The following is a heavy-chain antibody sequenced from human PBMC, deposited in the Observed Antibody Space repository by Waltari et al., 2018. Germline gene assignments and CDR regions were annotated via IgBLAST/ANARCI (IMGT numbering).Heavy chain of an antibody. J-gene: IGHJ6*03. V-gene: IGHV1-69*10. D-gene: IGHD6-13*01. CDR1: GGTFSSYA. Sequence: QVQLVQSGAEVKKPGSSVKVSCKASGGTFSSYAISWVRQAPGQGLEWMGWIIPILGIANYAQKCQGRFTITADKSTSTAYMELSSLRSEDTAVYYCARADGSSPPGVGYMDVWGKGTTVTVSS. CDR2: IIPILGIA. CDR3: ARADGSSPPGVGYMDV.